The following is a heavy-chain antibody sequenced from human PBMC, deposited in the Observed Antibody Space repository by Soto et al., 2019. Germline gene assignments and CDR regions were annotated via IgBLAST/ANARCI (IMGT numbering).Heavy chain of an antibody. CDR2: IYTGGDT. D-gene: IGHD1-20*01. CDR1: GFSVSVNY. J-gene: IGHJ4*02. V-gene: IGHV3-53*04. Sequence: GGLRLSCEVSGFSVSVNYMTCVRQDPGKGLEWVSVIYTGGDTHYADSVRGRFIISRQNFKNTVYLEGNNVRPEDTAVYYCARGNNHAWDYWGQRTLVPVPQ. CDR3: ARGNNHAWDY.